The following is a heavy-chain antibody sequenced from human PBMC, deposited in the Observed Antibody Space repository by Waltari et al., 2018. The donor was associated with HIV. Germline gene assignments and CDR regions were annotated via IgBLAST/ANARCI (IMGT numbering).Heavy chain of an antibody. V-gene: IGHV3-30-3*01. J-gene: IGHJ4*02. D-gene: IGHD2-2*01. CDR1: GFTFSSYA. CDR2: ISYDGSNK. Sequence: QVQLVESGGGVVQPGRSLRLSCAASGFTFSSYAMHWVRQAPGKGLVLVAVISYDGSNKYYADSVKGRFTISRDNSKNTLYLQMNSLRAEDTAVYYCARDPQYCSSTSCSYYFDYWGQGTLVTVSS. CDR3: ARDPQYCSSTSCSYYFDY.